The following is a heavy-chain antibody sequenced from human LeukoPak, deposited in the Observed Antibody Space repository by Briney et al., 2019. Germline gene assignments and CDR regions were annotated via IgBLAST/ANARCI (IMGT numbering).Heavy chain of an antibody. Sequence: GGSLRLSCAASGFTFSSYWMHWVRQGPGKGLLWVSLINSDGNNRGYADSVKGRFTVSRDNAKNTLYLQTNSLRAEDTAVYYCAGDASYYGSGNYFWGQGTLVTVSS. J-gene: IGHJ4*02. CDR1: GFTFSSYW. CDR2: INSDGNNR. V-gene: IGHV3-74*01. D-gene: IGHD3-10*01. CDR3: AGDASYYGSGNYF.